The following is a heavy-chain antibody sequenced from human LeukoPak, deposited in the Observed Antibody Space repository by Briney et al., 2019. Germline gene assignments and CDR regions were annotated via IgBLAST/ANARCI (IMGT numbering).Heavy chain of an antibody. CDR1: GFTFSDYN. D-gene: IGHD5-18*01. CDR2: ISSSSRTI. V-gene: IGHV3-48*01. CDR3: ARAYSGNTYGYHY. J-gene: IGHJ4*02. Sequence: GGSLRLSCAASGFTFSDYNMNWVRQPPGKGLEWVSYISSSSRTIWYADSVKGRLTVSRDNAKNSLYLQMNSLRAEDTAVYYCARAYSGNTYGYHYWGQGTLVTVSS.